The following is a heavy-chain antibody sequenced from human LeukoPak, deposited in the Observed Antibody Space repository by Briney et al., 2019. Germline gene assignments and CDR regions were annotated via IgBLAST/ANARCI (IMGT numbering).Heavy chain of an antibody. CDR3: ASHRRSHGSEY. V-gene: IGHV4-59*01. CDR2: VYYSGST. J-gene: IGHJ4*02. Sequence: SETLSLTCTVSGGSFEHYFWSWTRQPPGKGLEWIGYVYYSGSTDYSPSLKSRLTISADTSKNQFSLKLSSVTAADTAVYYCASHRRSHGSEYWGQGTLVTVSS. D-gene: IGHD3-10*01. CDR1: GGSFEHYF.